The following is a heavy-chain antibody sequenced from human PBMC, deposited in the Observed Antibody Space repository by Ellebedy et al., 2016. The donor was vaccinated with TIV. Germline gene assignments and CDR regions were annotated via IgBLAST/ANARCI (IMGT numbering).Heavy chain of an antibody. J-gene: IGHJ6*02. D-gene: IGHD3-10*01. CDR3: ARIPYYQYYYYGMDV. V-gene: IGHV2-70*01. Sequence: SGPTLVXPTQTLTLTCTFSGFSLSTSGMCVSWIRQPPGKALEWLALIDWDDDKYYSTSLKTRLTISKDTSKNQVVLTMTNMDPVDTATYYCARIPYYQYYYYGMDVWGQGTTVTVSS. CDR1: GFSLSTSGMC. CDR2: IDWDDDK.